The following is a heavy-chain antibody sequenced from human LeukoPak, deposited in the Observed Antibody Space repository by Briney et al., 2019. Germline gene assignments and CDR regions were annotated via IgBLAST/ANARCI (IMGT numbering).Heavy chain of an antibody. CDR2: ISDDGSHK. CDR3: ANVDAGDY. V-gene: IGHV3-30*18. Sequence: GSLRLSCAASGFTFSAYGLHWVRQTPGKGLEWVAIISDDGSHKYYADSVKGRFTISRDNSKNTLYLQMSSLRVEDTAVYYCANVDAGDYWGQGTLVTVSS. CDR1: GFTFSAYG. D-gene: IGHD5-12*01. J-gene: IGHJ4*02.